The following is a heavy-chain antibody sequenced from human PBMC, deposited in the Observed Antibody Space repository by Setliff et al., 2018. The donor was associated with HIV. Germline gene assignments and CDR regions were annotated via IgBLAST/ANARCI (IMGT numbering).Heavy chain of an antibody. CDR3: AMTGSNLYGDYYDAFDI. J-gene: IGHJ3*02. V-gene: IGHV4-59*04. Sequence: PSETLSLTCTVSGGSISSYYWSWIRQPPGKGLEWIGSIYHSGSTYYNPSLKSRVTISVDTSKNQFSLKLSSVTAADTAVYYCAMTGSNLYGDYYDAFDIWGQGTMVTVSS. CDR2: IYHSGST. D-gene: IGHD4-17*01. CDR1: GGSISSYY.